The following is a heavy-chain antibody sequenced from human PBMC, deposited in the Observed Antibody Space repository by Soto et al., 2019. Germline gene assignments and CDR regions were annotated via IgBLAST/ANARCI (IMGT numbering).Heavy chain of an antibody. Sequence: SETLSLTCTFTCHSISSSSYYWGWIRQPPGKGLEWIWSIYYSGSTYYNPSLKSRVTISVDTSKNQFSLKLSSVTAADTAVYYCARRLYYDSSGFEGGGMDVWGQGTTVT. CDR3: ARRLYYDSSGFEGGGMDV. J-gene: IGHJ6*02. V-gene: IGHV4-39*01. CDR2: IYYSGST. D-gene: IGHD3-22*01. CDR1: CHSISSSSYY.